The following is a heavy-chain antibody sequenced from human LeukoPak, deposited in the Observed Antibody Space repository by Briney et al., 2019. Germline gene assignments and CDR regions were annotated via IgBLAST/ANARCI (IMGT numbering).Heavy chain of an antibody. CDR1: GYTFTSYY. J-gene: IGHJ6*02. CDR2: INPSGGST. CDR3: AGDYGIPTGGGMDV. V-gene: IGHV1-46*01. D-gene: IGHD4-17*01. Sequence: ASVKVSCKESGYTFTSYYMHWVRQAPGQGLGWMGIINPSGGSTSYAQKFQGRVTMTRDTSTSTVYMELSSLRSEDPAVYYCAGDYGIPTGGGMDVWGHGTTVTVSS.